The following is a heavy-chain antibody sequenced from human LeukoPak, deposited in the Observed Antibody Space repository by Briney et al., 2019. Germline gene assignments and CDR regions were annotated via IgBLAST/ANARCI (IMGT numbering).Heavy chain of an antibody. J-gene: IGHJ4*02. V-gene: IGHV1-2*02. CDR3: ARVSPNTVTTLQYFDY. CDR2: INPNSGGT. Sequence: ASVKVSCKASGYTFTNYGINWVRQAPGRGLEWMGWINPNSGGTNYAQKFQGRVTMTRDTSISTAYMELSRLRSDDTAVYYCARVSPNTVTTLQYFDYWGQGTLVTVSS. CDR1: GYTFTNYG. D-gene: IGHD4-17*01.